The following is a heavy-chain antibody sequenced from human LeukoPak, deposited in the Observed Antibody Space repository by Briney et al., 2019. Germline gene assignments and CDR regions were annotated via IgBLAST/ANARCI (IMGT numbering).Heavy chain of an antibody. V-gene: IGHV4-61*02. D-gene: IGHD3-10*01. CDR2: IYTSGST. Sequence: SQTLSLTCTVSGGSISSGSYYWSWIRQPAGKGLEWIGRIYTSGSTNYNPSLKSRVTISVDTSKNQFSLKLSSVTAADTAVYYCARHLEFPDHAFDIWGQGTMVTVSS. CDR1: GGSISSGSYY. J-gene: IGHJ3*02. CDR3: ARHLEFPDHAFDI.